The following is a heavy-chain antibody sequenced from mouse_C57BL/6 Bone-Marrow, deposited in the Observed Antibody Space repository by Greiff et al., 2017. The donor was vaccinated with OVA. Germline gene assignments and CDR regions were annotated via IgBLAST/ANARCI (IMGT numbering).Heavy chain of an antibody. CDR1: GFTFSSYA. Sequence: EVKLQESGGGLVKPGGSLKLSCAASGFTFSSYAMSWVRQTPEKRLEWVATISDGGSYTYYPDNVKGRFTISRDNAKNNLYLQMSHLKSEDTAMYYCAREAYYGSSYHWYFDVWGTGTTVTVSS. CDR3: AREAYYGSSYHWYFDV. J-gene: IGHJ1*03. CDR2: ISDGGSYT. V-gene: IGHV5-4*01. D-gene: IGHD1-1*01.